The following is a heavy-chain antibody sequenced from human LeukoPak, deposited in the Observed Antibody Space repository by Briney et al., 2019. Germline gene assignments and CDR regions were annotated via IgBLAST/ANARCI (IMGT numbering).Heavy chain of an antibody. CDR2: ISYSGST. D-gene: IGHD4-23*01. CDR3: AGTDYGGPVFILA. J-gene: IGHJ3*01. V-gene: IGHV4-30-4*08. CDR1: GGSISGGDYY. Sequence: SETLSLTCTVSGGSISGGDYYWSWIRQPPGKGLEWIGYISYSGSTYYNSSLKSRVTISVDTSKNQFSLKLSSVTAADTAVYYCAGTDYGGPVFILAWGQGTMVTVSS.